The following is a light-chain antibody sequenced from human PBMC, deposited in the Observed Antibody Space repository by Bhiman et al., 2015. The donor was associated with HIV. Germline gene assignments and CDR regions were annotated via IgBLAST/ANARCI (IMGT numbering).Light chain of an antibody. CDR1: SSDVGGYDY. CDR3: SSYTSSTGA. V-gene: IGLV2-11*01. J-gene: IGLJ2*01. CDR2: DVN. Sequence: QSALTQPRSVSGSPGQSVTISCTGTSSDVGGYDYVSWYQHHPGRAPKFMIYDVNKRPSGVPDRFSASKSGNTASLTISRLQAEDEADYYCSSYTSSTGAFGGGTKLTVL.